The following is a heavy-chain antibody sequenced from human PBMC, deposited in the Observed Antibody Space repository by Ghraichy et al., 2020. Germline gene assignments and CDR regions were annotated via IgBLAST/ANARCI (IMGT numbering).Heavy chain of an antibody. D-gene: IGHD4-23*01. CDR2: INQDGSDK. Sequence: GALRLSCAASDFSFSTYWMSWVRQAPGKGLEWVANINQDGSDKNHVDSVKGRFTISRDNTKQSLYLQMNSLRGDDTAVYYCAREIVGGHVDLDYWGQGTLVTVSS. V-gene: IGHV3-7*03. CDR3: AREIVGGHVDLDY. CDR1: DFSFSTYW. J-gene: IGHJ4*02.